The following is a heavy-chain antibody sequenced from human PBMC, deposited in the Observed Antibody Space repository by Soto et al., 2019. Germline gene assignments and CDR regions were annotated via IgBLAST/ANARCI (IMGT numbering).Heavy chain of an antibody. J-gene: IGHJ4*02. Sequence: SATLSLTCTVSGGSISSSSYYWGWIRKPPGKGLEWIGSIYYSGSTYYNPSLKSRVTISVDTSKNQFSLKLSSVTAADTAVYYCANIEGNYDFWSGFPFDYWGQGTLVTVSS. CDR3: ANIEGNYDFWSGFPFDY. D-gene: IGHD3-3*01. CDR2: IYYSGST. V-gene: IGHV4-39*01. CDR1: GGSISSSSYY.